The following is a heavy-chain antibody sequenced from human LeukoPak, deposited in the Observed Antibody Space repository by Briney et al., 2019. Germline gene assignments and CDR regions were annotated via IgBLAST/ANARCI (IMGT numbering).Heavy chain of an antibody. V-gene: IGHV1-69*02. Sequence: SVKVSCKAPGGTFSSYTISWVRQAPGQGLEWMGRISPILGIANYAQKLQGRVTITADKPTSTAYIELSSLRSEDTAVYYCARGGSDDFWSGYYTRGALRYWGQGTLVTVSS. CDR2: ISPILGIA. J-gene: IGHJ4*02. D-gene: IGHD3-3*01. CDR3: ARGGSDDFWSGYYTRGALRY. CDR1: GGTFSSYT.